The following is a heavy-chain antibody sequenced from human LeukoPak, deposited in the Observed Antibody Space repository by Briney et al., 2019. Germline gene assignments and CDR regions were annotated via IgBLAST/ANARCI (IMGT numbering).Heavy chain of an antibody. CDR1: GLRFSDYY. CDR2: ISSGGDIM. V-gene: IGHV3-11*04. D-gene: IGHD3-22*01. J-gene: IGHJ3*02. Sequence: GGSLRLSCAASGLRFSDYYVSWIRQAPGKGLQWVSYISSGGDIMHYADSVKGRFTSSRDNAENSLYLQMNSLRAEDTAVYYCARVLRYDNSGHDSFDIWGQGTMVIVSS. CDR3: ARVLRYDNSGHDSFDI.